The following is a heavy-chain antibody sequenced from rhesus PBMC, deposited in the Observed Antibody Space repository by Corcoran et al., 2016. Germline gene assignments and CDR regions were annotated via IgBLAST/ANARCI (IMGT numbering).Heavy chain of an antibody. D-gene: IGHD1-38*01. CDR2: IYGKSGNT. CDR1: GGSISAVYD. J-gene: IGHJ5-2*02. CDR3: ARGPPPTQDV. V-gene: IGHV4-76*01. Sequence: QVQLQESGPGLVKSSETLSRTCALSGGSISAVYDWSWTRGPQGKGLVWMGYIYGKSGNTNYNPSLKNRVTISKDTSKNQFSLKLSSVTAADTAVYYCARGPPPTQDVWGRGVLVTVSS.